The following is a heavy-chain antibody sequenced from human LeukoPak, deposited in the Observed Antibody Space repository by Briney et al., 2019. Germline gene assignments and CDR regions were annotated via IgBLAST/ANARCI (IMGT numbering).Heavy chain of an antibody. Sequence: GGSLRLSCAASGFTFSSYAMSWVRQAPGKGLEWVSAISGSGGSTYYADSVKGRFTISRDNSKNTLYLQINSLRAEDTAVYYCAKDRGVAARPSYGFYYYYMDVWGKGTTVTVSS. CDR3: AKDRGVAARPSYGFYYYYMDV. CDR2: ISGSGGST. J-gene: IGHJ6*03. D-gene: IGHD6-6*01. CDR1: GFTFSSYA. V-gene: IGHV3-23*01.